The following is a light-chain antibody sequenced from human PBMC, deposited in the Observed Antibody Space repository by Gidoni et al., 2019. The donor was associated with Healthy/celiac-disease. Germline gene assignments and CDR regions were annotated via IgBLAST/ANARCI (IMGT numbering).Light chain of an antibody. Sequence: QSALTQPASVSGSPGQSITISCTGTSSAVGGYNYVSWYQQHPGKAPKLMIYDVSNRPSGVSNRFSGSKSGNTASLTISGLQAEDEADYYCSSYTSSSTPLVFGGGTKLTVL. V-gene: IGLV2-14*03. CDR1: SSAVGGYNY. CDR2: DVS. J-gene: IGLJ3*02. CDR3: SSYTSSSTPLV.